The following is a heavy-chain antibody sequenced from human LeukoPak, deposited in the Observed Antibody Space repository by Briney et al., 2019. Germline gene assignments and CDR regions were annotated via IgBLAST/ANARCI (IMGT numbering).Heavy chain of an antibody. Sequence: GASVKVSCKASGYTFTSYGISWVRQAPGQGLEWMGWISAYNGNTNYAQKLQGRVTMTTGTSTSTAYMELRSLRSDDTAVYYCARDPNPIVVVVAATPDFDYWGQGTLVTVSS. CDR2: ISAYNGNT. V-gene: IGHV1-18*01. CDR3: ARDPNPIVVVVAATPDFDY. D-gene: IGHD2-15*01. CDR1: GYTFTSYG. J-gene: IGHJ4*02.